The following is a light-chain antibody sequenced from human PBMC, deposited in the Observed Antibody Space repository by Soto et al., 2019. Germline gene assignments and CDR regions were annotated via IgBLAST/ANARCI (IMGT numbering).Light chain of an antibody. V-gene: IGKV1-5*01. CDR1: QSISSW. CDR3: QQRSIWPIT. J-gene: IGKJ5*01. Sequence: DIQMTQSPSTLSASVGDRVTITCRASQSISSWLAWYQQKPGKAPKLLIYDASSLESGVPSRFSGSGSGTEFTLTISSLQPDDFAVYYCQQRSIWPITFGQGTRWRL. CDR2: DAS.